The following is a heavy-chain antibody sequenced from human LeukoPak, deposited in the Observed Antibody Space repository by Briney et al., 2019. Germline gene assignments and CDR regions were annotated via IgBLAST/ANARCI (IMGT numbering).Heavy chain of an antibody. V-gene: IGHV1-46*01. CDR1: GYTFTSYY. J-gene: IGHJ5*02. Sequence: PVASVKVSCKAPGYTFTSYYKHWVRQAPGQGLEWMGIINPSGGSTSYAQKFQGRVTMTRDTSTSTVYMELSSLRSEDTAVYYCARDSHIAARPYNWSDPWGQGTLVTVSS. CDR3: ARDSHIAARPYNWSDP. D-gene: IGHD6-6*01. CDR2: INPSGGST.